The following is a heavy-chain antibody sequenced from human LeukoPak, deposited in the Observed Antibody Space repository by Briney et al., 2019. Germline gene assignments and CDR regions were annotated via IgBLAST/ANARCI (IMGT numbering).Heavy chain of an antibody. D-gene: IGHD2-2*01. CDR3: ARGSSYQLLSSYAFDI. CDR1: GGTFSSYA. J-gene: IGHJ3*02. Sequence: GASVKVSCKASGGTFSSYAISWVRQAPGQGLEWMGGIIPIFGTANYAQKFQGRVTITTDESTSTAYMELSSLRSEDTAVYYCARGSSYQLLSSYAFDIWGQGTMVTVSS. V-gene: IGHV1-69*05. CDR2: IIPIFGTA.